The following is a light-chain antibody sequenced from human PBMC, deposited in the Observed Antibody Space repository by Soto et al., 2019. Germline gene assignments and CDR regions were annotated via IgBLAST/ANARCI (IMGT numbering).Light chain of an antibody. CDR2: EVS. J-gene: IGLJ1*01. CDR1: SSDVGGYNY. V-gene: IGLV2-14*01. Sequence: QSALTQPASVSGSPGQSITISCSGTSSDVGGYNYVSWCQQHPGKAPKLMIYEVSNRPSGVSDRFLGSKSGDTASLTISGLQADDEADYYCSSYTSSSTRVFGTGTKVTVL. CDR3: SSYTSSSTRV.